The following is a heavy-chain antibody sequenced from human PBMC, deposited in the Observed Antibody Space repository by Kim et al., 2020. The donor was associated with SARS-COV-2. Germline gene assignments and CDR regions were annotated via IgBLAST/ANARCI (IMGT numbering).Heavy chain of an antibody. D-gene: IGHD3-22*01. CDR1: GFTFSSYW. Sequence: GGSLRLSCAASGFTFSSYWMHWVRQAPGKGLVWVSRINSDGSSTSYAGSVKGRFTISRDNAKNTLYLQMNSLRAEDTAVYYCARVDSSGYYYSRYYYYVMDVWGQGTTVTVSS. CDR2: INSDGSST. CDR3: ARVDSSGYYYSRYYYYVMDV. J-gene: IGHJ6*02. V-gene: IGHV3-74*01.